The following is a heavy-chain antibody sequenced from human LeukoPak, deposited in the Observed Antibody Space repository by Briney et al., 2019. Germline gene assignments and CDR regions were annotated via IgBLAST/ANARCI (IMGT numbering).Heavy chain of an antibody. CDR3: ASSVTLDAFDI. V-gene: IGHV1-69*13. CDR2: IIPIFGTA. J-gene: IGHJ3*02. CDR1: GRTFSSYS. D-gene: IGHD4-17*01. Sequence: SVKLSCTASGRTFSSYSISWVRQAPGQGLEWMRGIIPIFGTANYAQTFQGRVTITADESTSPAYMELSSLRSEDTAVYYCASSVTLDAFDIWGQGTMVTVSS.